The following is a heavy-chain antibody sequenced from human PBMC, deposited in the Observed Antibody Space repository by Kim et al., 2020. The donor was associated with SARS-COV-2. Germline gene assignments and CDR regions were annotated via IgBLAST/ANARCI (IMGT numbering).Heavy chain of an antibody. V-gene: IGHV3-23*01. D-gene: IGHD1-26*01. J-gene: IGHJ4*02. CDR3: AKVPYSGSYYFDY. Sequence: YADSVKGRFTISRDNSKNTLYLQMNSLRAEDTAVYYCAKVPYSGSYYFDYWGQGTLVTVSS.